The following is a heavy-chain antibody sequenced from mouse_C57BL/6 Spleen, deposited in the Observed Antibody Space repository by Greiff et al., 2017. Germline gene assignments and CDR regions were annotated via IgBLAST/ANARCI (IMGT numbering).Heavy chain of an antibody. CDR1: GYTFTSYW. J-gene: IGHJ1*03. Sequence: QVQLLQPGAWLVRPGSSVKLSCKASGYTFTSYWMHWVKQRPIQGLEWIGNIDPSDSETHYNQKFKDKATLTVDKSYSTAYLQLSSLTSEDSAFYYCARPYYYGSIYWYFDVWGTGTTVTVSS. V-gene: IGHV1-52*01. D-gene: IGHD1-1*01. CDR2: IDPSDSET. CDR3: ARPYYYGSIYWYFDV.